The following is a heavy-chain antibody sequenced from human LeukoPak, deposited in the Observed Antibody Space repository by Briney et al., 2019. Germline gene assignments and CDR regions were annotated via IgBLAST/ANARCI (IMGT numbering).Heavy chain of an antibody. V-gene: IGHV3-21*01. D-gene: IGHD2-15*01. J-gene: IGHJ3*02. CDR2: ISSSSSYI. Sequence: GSLRLSCAASGFTFSSYSMNWVRQAPGKGLEWVSSISSSSSYIYYADSVKGRFTISRDNAKNSLYLQMNSLRAEDTAVYYCARVVDADAFDIWGQGTMVTVSS. CDR3: ARVVDADAFDI. CDR1: GFTFSSYS.